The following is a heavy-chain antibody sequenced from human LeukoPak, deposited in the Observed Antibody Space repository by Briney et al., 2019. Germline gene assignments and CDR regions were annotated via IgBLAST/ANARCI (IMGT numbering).Heavy chain of an antibody. V-gene: IGHV3-21*01. Sequence: GGSLRLSCAASGFTFSSYSMNWVRQAPGKGLGWVSSISSSSSYIYYADSVKGRFTISRDDAKNSLYLQMNSLRAEDTAVYYCARIWYNWNDVGAFDIWGQGTMVTVSS. J-gene: IGHJ3*02. D-gene: IGHD1-20*01. CDR1: GFTFSSYS. CDR3: ARIWYNWNDVGAFDI. CDR2: ISSSSSYI.